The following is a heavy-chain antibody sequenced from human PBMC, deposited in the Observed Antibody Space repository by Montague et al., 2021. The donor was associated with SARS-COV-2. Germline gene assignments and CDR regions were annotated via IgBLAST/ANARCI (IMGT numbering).Heavy chain of an antibody. CDR1: GFSLSTSGMC. V-gene: IGHV2-70*01. CDR2: IDRADK. D-gene: IGHD1-26*01. Sequence: PALVKPTQTLTLTCTFSGFSLSTSGMCVSWFRQPPGKALEWLALIDRADKYYNTSLKTRLTISKDTSKNQVVLTLANMDPVDEATYFCARGIGWRSRVIFDPWGQGTMVTVSS. J-gene: IGHJ5*02. CDR3: ARGIGWRSRVIFDP.